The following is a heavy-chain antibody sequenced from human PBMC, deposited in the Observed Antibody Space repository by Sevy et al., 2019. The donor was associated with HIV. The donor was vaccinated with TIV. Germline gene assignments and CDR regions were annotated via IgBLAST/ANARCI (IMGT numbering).Heavy chain of an antibody. CDR3: ARARGIPHYYYGMDV. J-gene: IGHJ6*02. D-gene: IGHD1-26*01. Sequence: GESLKISCKGSGYSFTTYWIGWVRQKPGKGLEWMGIIFPGDSDTRYSPSCQGQVTISADNSLSTAYLQWGSLKASDTAIYYCARARGIPHYYYGMDVWGQGTTVTVSS. CDR1: GYSFTTYW. V-gene: IGHV5-51*01. CDR2: IFPGDSDT.